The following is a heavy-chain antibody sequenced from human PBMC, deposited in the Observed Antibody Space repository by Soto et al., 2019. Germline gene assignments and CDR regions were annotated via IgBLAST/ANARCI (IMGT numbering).Heavy chain of an antibody. CDR3: ARDQGAGYGLYYFDY. Sequence: EVQLLESGGGLVQPGGSLRLSCAASGFTFRSYAMSWVRQAPGKGLEWVSAVSASGTGTYYSDSVKGRFTISRDNSKNTLYLQMNSLRAEDTALYYCARDQGAGYGLYYFDYWGQGTLVTVSS. J-gene: IGHJ4*02. CDR1: GFTFRSYA. V-gene: IGHV3-23*01. CDR2: VSASGTGT. D-gene: IGHD5-18*01.